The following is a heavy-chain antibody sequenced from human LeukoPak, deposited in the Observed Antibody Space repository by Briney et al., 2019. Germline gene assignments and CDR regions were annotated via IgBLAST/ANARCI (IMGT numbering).Heavy chain of an antibody. Sequence: GASVKVSCKASGYTFTSYGISWVRLAPGQGLEWMGRIIPILGIANYAQKFQGRVTITADKSTSTAYMELSSLRSEDTAVYYCAREGLTEMATMYYWGQGTLVTVSS. CDR3: AREGLTEMATMYY. D-gene: IGHD5-24*01. J-gene: IGHJ4*02. V-gene: IGHV1-69*04. CDR2: IIPILGIA. CDR1: GYTFTSYG.